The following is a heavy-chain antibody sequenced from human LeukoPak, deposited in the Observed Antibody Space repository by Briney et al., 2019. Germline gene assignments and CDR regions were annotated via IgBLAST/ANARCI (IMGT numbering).Heavy chain of an antibody. Sequence: SETLSLTCTVSGGSISSYYWSWLRQPPGKGLEWIGYTYYSGSTNYNPSLKSRVTISVDTSKNQFSLKLSSVTAADTAVYYCARVGFSRTIFDYWGQGTLVTVSS. CDR2: TYYSGST. CDR1: GGSISSYY. V-gene: IGHV4-59*01. D-gene: IGHD3-3*01. J-gene: IGHJ4*02. CDR3: ARVGFSRTIFDY.